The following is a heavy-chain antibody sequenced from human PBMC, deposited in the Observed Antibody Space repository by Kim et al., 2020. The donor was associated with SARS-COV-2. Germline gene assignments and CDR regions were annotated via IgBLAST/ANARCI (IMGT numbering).Heavy chain of an antibody. D-gene: IGHD3-3*01. Sequence: ASVKVSCKVSGYTLTELSMHWVRQAPGKGLEWMGGFDPEDGETIYAQKCQGRVTMTEDTSTDTAYMELSSLRSEDTAVYYCATSITSFGGFDPWGQGTLVTVSS. J-gene: IGHJ5*02. CDR2: FDPEDGET. CDR3: ATSITSFGGFDP. CDR1: GYTLTELS. V-gene: IGHV1-24*01.